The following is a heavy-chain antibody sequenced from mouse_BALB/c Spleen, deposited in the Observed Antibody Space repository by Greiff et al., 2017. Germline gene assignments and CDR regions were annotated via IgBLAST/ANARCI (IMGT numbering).Heavy chain of an antibody. Sequence: EVKLMESGGGLVQPGGSRKLSCAASGFTFSSFGMHWVRQAPEKGLEWVAYISSGSSTIYYADTVKGRFTISRDNPKNTLFLQMTSLRSEDTAMYDCAREVRRAMDYWGQGTSVTVSS. V-gene: IGHV5-17*02. CDR3: AREVRRAMDY. CDR2: ISSGSSTI. J-gene: IGHJ4*01. CDR1: GFTFSSFG. D-gene: IGHD2-14*01.